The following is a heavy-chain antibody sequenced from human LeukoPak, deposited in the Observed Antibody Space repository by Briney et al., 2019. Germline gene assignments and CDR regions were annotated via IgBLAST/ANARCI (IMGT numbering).Heavy chain of an antibody. V-gene: IGHV1-69*13. D-gene: IGHD2-15*01. CDR1: GGTFSSYA. CDR3: ARANCSGGSCYSEYYYGMDV. CDR2: IIPIFGTA. J-gene: IGHJ6*04. Sequence: ASVKLSCKASGGTFSSYAISWVRQAPGQGLEWMGGIIPIFGTANYAQKFQGRVTITADESTSTAYMELSSLRSEDTAVYYCARANCSGGSCYSEYYYGMDVWGKGTTVTVSS.